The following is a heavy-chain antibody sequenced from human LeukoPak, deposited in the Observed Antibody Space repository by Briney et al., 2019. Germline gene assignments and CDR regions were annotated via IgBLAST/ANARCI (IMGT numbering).Heavy chain of an antibody. CDR3: GRSGSCTATNCWTRNDY. J-gene: IGHJ4*02. CDR1: GFPFSAYW. D-gene: IGHD2-2*01. Sequence: GGSLRLSCAASGFPFSAYWMSWVRQAPGKGLGWVANIKQDGTEKFYVDSVRGRFTISRDNVKDSLYLQMNSLRAEDTAVYYCGRSGSCTATNCWTRNDYWGQGTLVTVSS. CDR2: IKQDGTEK. V-gene: IGHV3-7*01.